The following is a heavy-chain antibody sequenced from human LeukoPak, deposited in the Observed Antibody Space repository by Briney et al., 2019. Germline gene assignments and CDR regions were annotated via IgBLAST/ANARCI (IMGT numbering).Heavy chain of an antibody. J-gene: IGHJ4*02. D-gene: IGHD1-26*01. CDR2: IKQDGSEK. CDR3: ARDKIVGATHFDY. V-gene: IGHV3-7*01. CDR1: GFTLSAYW. Sequence: HPGGSLRLSCAASGFTLSAYWMSWVRQAPGKGLEWVANIKQDGSEKYYVDSVKGRFTISRDNAKNSLYLQMNSLRAEDTAIYYCARDKIVGATHFDYWGQGTLVTVSS.